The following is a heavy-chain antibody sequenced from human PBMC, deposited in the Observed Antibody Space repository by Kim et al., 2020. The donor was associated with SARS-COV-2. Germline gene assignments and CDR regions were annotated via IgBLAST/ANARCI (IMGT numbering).Heavy chain of an antibody. CDR2: ISYDGSNK. CDR3: ANSPKAYDFWSGYYTGDLGYFDL. V-gene: IGHV3-30*18. Sequence: GGSLRLSCAASGFTFSSYGMHWVRQAPGKGLEWVAVISYDGSNKYYADSVKGRFTISRDNSKNTLYLQMNSLRAEDTAVYYCANSPKAYDFWSGYYTGDLGYFDLWGRGTLVTVSS. CDR1: GFTFSSYG. D-gene: IGHD3-3*01. J-gene: IGHJ2*01.